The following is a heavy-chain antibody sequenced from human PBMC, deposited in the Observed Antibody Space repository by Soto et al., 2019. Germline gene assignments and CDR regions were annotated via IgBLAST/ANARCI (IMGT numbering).Heavy chain of an antibody. CDR1: GGSISSGGCY. J-gene: IGHJ6*02. V-gene: IGHV4-31*01. Sequence: SETLSLTCTVSGGSISSGGCYWSWIRQHPGKGLEWIGYIYYSGSTYYNPSLKSQVTISEDTSTNQFSLKLSSVTAADTAVYYCARISNLRGLTANHNYGMDVWGQGTTVTVSS. CDR3: ARISNLRGLTANHNYGMDV. CDR2: IYYSGST. D-gene: IGHD2-21*02.